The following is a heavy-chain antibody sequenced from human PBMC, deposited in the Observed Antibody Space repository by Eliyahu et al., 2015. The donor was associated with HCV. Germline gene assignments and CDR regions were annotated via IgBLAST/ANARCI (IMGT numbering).Heavy chain of an antibody. Sequence: QLQLQESGPGLVKPSETLSLTCTVSGDSIGVDHFWGWIRQPPGKGLEYIGSILYTGNTHYNPALRSRVIISVDTSKNQFSLNLSSVTAADTAVYYCARLGLGSSWFYWGQGTLVTVSS. CDR1: GDSIGVDHF. CDR3: ARLGLGSSWFY. J-gene: IGHJ4*02. V-gene: IGHV4-39*01. CDR2: ILYTGNT. D-gene: IGHD6-13*01.